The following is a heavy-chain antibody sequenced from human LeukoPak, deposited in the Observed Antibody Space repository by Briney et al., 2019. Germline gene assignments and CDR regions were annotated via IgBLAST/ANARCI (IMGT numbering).Heavy chain of an antibody. J-gene: IGHJ4*02. CDR2: ISAYNGNT. V-gene: IGHV1-18*01. D-gene: IGHD2-15*01. CDR1: GYTFTSYG. Sequence: ASVKVSCKASGYTFTSYGISWVRQAPGQGLEWMGWISAYNGNTNYAQKLQGRVTMTTDTSTSTPYMEVRSLRSDDTAVYYCARDLLHGYCSGGSCPIDFDYWGQGTLVTVSS. CDR3: ARDLLHGYCSGGSCPIDFDY.